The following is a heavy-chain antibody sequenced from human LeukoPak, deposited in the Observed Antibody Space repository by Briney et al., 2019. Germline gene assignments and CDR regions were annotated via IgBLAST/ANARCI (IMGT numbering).Heavy chain of an antibody. V-gene: IGHV3-7*01. J-gene: IGHJ4*02. D-gene: IGHD6-13*01. CDR2: INQDGSVR. CDR1: GFSLSTYW. CDR3: ARDPGSSSFDL. Sequence: PGGSLRLSCAASGFSLSTYWMSWVRQTPGKGLELVANINQDGSVRNYMDSLKGRCTISRDNAKKSLYLEINSLRAEDTAVYYCARDPGSSSFDLWGQGALVTVSS.